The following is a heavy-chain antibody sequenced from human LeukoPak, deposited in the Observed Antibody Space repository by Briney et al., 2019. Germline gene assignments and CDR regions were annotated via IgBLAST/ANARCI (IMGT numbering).Heavy chain of an antibody. CDR2: IYYSGST. CDR3: ARHLAALNWFDP. Sequence: SETLSLTCTVSGGSISSYYWSWIRQPPGQVLEWIGYIYYSGSTNYNPSLKSRVTISVDTSKNQFSLKLSSVTAADTAVYYCARHLAALNWFDPWGQGTLVTVSS. D-gene: IGHD6-13*01. V-gene: IGHV4-59*08. J-gene: IGHJ5*02. CDR1: GGSISSYY.